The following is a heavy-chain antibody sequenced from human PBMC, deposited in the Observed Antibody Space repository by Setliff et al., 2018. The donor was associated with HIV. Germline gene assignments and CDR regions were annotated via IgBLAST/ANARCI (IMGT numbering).Heavy chain of an antibody. V-gene: IGHV4-4*02. CDR2: MYHSGTT. CDR3: ARLLVAGMLFDY. D-gene: IGHD2-15*01. Sequence: ASETLSLTCAVSGGSVTDTIWWSWVRQAPGKGLEWIGEMYHSGTTHYNPSLKSRVTISVDTSKNQFSLKLSSVTAADTAVYYCARLLVAGMLFDYWGQGTLVTVSS. J-gene: IGHJ4*02. CDR1: GGSVTDTIW.